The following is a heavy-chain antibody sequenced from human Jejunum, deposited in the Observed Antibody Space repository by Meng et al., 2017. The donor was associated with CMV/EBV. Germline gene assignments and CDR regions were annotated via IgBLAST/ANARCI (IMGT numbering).Heavy chain of an antibody. V-gene: IGHV3-30*04. CDR1: GFTLSGYA. Sequence: SGFTLSGYAMHWVRQAPGKGLEWVAVTSYDGSTMYYADSVKGRFTVSRDNSKNTLFLQMNSLRAEDTAVYYCVGHQGGPREGVRLVWGQGTLVTVSS. J-gene: IGHJ4*02. D-gene: IGHD3-16*01. CDR3: VGHQGGPREGVRLV. CDR2: TSYDGSTM.